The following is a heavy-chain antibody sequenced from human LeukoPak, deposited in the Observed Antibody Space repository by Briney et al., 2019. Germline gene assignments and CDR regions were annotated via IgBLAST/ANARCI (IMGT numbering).Heavy chain of an antibody. D-gene: IGHD6-19*01. CDR3: ARDQALGYGWPTVLAIDI. CDR2: VYTSGST. V-gene: IGHV4-61*02. J-gene: IGHJ3*02. Sequence: SETLSLTCTVSGYSISSGYYWGWIRQPAGKGLEWIGRVYTSGSTNYNPSLKSRVTISIDTSKNQFSLNLSSVTAADTAVYYCARDQALGYGWPTVLAIDIWGQGTMVTVSS. CDR1: GYSISSGYY.